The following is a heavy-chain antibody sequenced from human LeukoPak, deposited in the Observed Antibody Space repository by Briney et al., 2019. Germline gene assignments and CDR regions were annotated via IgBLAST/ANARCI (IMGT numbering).Heavy chain of an antibody. V-gene: IGHV1-46*01. D-gene: IGHD3-10*01. Sequence: GASVKVSCKASGYTFTSYYMHWVRKAPGQGLEWMGIINPSGGSTSYAQKFQGRVTMTRDTSTSTVYMELSSLRSEDTAVYYCARAWDYYGSGSYIPSNWFDPWGQGTLVTVSS. J-gene: IGHJ5*02. CDR1: GYTFTSYY. CDR2: INPSGGST. CDR3: ARAWDYYGSGSYIPSNWFDP.